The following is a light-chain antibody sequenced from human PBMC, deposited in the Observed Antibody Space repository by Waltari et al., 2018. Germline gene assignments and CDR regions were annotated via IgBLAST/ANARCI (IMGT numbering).Light chain of an antibody. CDR1: QSVLYRSNNTNF. Sequence: DIVMTQSPDSLAVSLGERATINCKSSQSVLYRSNNTNFLAGYQHKPGQPPKVLIYWASARESGVPARFSGSGSGTDFTLTISSLQAEDVAVYYCQQYYGSPLTFGGGTKVEIK. J-gene: IGKJ4*01. CDR2: WAS. CDR3: QQYYGSPLT. V-gene: IGKV4-1*01.